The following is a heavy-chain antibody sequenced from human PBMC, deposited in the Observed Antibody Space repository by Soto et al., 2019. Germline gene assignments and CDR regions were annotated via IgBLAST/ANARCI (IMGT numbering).Heavy chain of an antibody. D-gene: IGHD5-12*01. CDR1: GFTFSSYG. J-gene: IGHJ4*02. Sequence: EVQLLESGGDLVQPGGSLRLSRAASGFTFSSYGMSWVRQAPGKGLEWVASISGSGARPYYADSMKGRFTISRDNSKDTLYLQMNSLRAEDTAEYYCAKEAFYTWIPPNYFDYWGQGTLVTVSS. V-gene: IGHV3-23*01. CDR3: AKEAFYTWIPPNYFDY. CDR2: ISGSGARP.